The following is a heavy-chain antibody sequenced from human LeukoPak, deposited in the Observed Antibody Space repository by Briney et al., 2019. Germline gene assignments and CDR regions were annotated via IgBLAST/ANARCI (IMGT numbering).Heavy chain of an antibody. CDR1: GDSVSSNSAA. J-gene: IGHJ3*02. V-gene: IGHV6-1*01. CDR2: TYYRSKWYN. Sequence: SQTLSLTCAISGDSVSSNSAAWSWIRKSPSRSLEWLGRTYYRSKWYNDYAVCVKSRITINPDTSKNQFSLQLNSVTPEDTAVYYCARDFGAFDIWGQGTMVTVSS. D-gene: IGHD3-10*01. CDR3: ARDFGAFDI.